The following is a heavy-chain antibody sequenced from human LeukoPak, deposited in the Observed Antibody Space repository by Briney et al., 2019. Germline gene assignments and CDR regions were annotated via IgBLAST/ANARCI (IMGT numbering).Heavy chain of an antibody. CDR2: ISASGDTT. J-gene: IGHJ4*02. D-gene: IGHD3-10*01. CDR3: AKVGEYYGAGASFDY. V-gene: IGHV3-23*01. CDR1: GFTFSTYG. Sequence: GGSLRLSCAVSGFTFSTYGMSWVRQTPGKGLEWDSTISASGDTTDYADSVKGRFTISRDNSQNTLYLQMSSLRADDTAVYYCAKVGEYYGAGASFDYWGQGTLVTVSS.